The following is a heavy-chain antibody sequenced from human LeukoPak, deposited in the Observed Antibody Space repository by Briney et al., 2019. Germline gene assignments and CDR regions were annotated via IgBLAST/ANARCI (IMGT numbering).Heavy chain of an antibody. J-gene: IGHJ3*02. CDR3: ARERAPYYDSSGYYYPFDAFDI. Sequence: SVKVSCKASGGTFSSYAISWVRRAPGQGLEWMGGIIPIFGTANYAQKFQGRVTITADESTSTAYMELSSLRSEDTAVYYCARERAPYYDSSGYYYPFDAFDIWGQGTMVTVSS. CDR2: IIPIFGTA. D-gene: IGHD3-22*01. V-gene: IGHV1-69*01. CDR1: GGTFSSYA.